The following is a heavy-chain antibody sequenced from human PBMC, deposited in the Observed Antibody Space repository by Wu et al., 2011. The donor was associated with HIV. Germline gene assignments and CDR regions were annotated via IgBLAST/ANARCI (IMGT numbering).Heavy chain of an antibody. CDR3: RGYIVLIVIALGRMDI. D-gene: IGHD2-8*01. V-gene: IGHV1-18*04. CDR1: GYSFGTYG. CDR2: VSPYIGHL. J-gene: IGHJ6*02. Sequence: QPQLVQSGAEVKNPGASVKVSCKASGYSFGTYGITWVRQAPGQEPEWMGGVSPYIGHLKYPQKFQGRVTMTTDTSTSTAYMELRSLRIDDTAVYFVRGYIVLIVIALGRMDIWGQGTTVTVSS.